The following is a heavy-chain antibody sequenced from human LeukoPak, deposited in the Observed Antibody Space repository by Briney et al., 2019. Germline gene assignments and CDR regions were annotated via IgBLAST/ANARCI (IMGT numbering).Heavy chain of an antibody. D-gene: IGHD3-10*01. Sequence: ASVKVSCKASGYTFTTYDINWVRQASGQGLEWMGWMNPHSGNTGYAQKFQGRVTMTRDTSINTAYMELSSLTSDDTAVYYYTRAPVPGNYWGQGTLVTVSS. J-gene: IGHJ4*02. CDR2: MNPHSGNT. CDR1: GYTFTTYD. CDR3: TRAPVPGNY. V-gene: IGHV1-8*01.